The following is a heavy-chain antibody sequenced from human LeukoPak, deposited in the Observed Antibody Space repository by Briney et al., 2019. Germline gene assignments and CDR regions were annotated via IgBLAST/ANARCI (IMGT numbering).Heavy chain of an antibody. V-gene: IGHV3-23*01. D-gene: IGHD3-10*01. CDR2: VCGSGGST. CDR3: AKDLPITMVRGVNFDY. J-gene: IGHJ4*02. Sequence: GGSLRLSCAASGFTFSSYAMSWVRQAPGKGLEWVSAVCGSGGSTYYADSVKGRFTISRDNSKNTLYLQMNSLRAEDTAVYYCAKDLPITMVRGVNFDYWGQGTLVTVSS. CDR1: GFTFSSYA.